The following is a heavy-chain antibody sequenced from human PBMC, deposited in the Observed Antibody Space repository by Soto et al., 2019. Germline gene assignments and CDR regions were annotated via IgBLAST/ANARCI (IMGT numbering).Heavy chain of an antibody. CDR1: GFTFSSYG. D-gene: IGHD1-26*01. Sequence: VGSLRLSCAACGFTFSSYGMSWVRQAPGKGLEWVSAISGSGGSTYYADSVKGRFTISRHHSKNTLYLQMNSLRAEDTAVYYCAAVMAHEKIVGDTAFDSWGEGTLVTV. V-gene: IGHV3-23*01. CDR3: AAVMAHEKIVGDTAFDS. J-gene: IGHJ4*02. CDR2: ISGSGGST.